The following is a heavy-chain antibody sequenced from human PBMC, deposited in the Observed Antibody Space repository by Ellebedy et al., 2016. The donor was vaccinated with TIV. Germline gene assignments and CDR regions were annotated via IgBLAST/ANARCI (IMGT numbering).Heavy chain of an antibody. CDR1: GGSVNSLSYY. CDR3: ARLTSVTPYYGVDV. V-gene: IGHV4-39*01. D-gene: IGHD2-21*02. J-gene: IGHJ6*02. Sequence: MPSETLSLTCTVSGGSVNSLSYYWGCIRPPPGKGLGWIGNINDSGSTKSSPSLKSRVTISIDTSQNQFSLKLTSLTAADTAVYYCARLTSVTPYYGVDVWGQGTTVTVSS. CDR2: INDSGST.